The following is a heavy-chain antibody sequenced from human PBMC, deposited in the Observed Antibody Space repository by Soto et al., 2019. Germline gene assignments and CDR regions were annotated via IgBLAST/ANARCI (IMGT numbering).Heavy chain of an antibody. Sequence: GGSLRLSCAASGFTFSSYAMSWVRQAPGKGLEWVSAISGGGGGTYNADSVKGRFTISRDNSKNTLYLQMNSLTAEDTAVYYCAKVHVWLAVAGVFDYWGQGALVTVSS. CDR2: ISGGGGGT. CDR1: GFTFSSYA. CDR3: AKVHVWLAVAGVFDY. J-gene: IGHJ4*02. V-gene: IGHV3-23*01. D-gene: IGHD6-19*01.